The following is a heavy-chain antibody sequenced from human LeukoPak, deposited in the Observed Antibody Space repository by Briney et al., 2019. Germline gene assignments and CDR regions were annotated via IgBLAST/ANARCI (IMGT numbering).Heavy chain of an antibody. J-gene: IGHJ4*02. V-gene: IGHV3-23*01. CDR3: AKDGSSGWYSIDY. CDR2: ISGSGGGT. CDR1: GFTFSSYA. D-gene: IGHD6-19*01. Sequence: PGGSLRLSCAASGFTFSSYAMSWVRQAPGKGLEWVSAISGSGGGTYYADSVKGRFTISRDNSKNTLYLQMNSLRAEDTAVYYCAKDGSSGWYSIDYWGQGTLVTVSS.